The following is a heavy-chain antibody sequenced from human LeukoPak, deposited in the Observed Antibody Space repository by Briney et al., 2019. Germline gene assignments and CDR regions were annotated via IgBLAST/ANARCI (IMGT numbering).Heavy chain of an antibody. V-gene: IGHV3-7*01. CDR1: GFSFSAYW. D-gene: IGHD2-21*01. Sequence: GGSLRLSCAASGFSFSAYWMTWVRQAPSTGLEWVANINPAGTETYYVDPVKGRFTISRDNAKNLLYLQMNSLRAEDTAVYYCAKFGFVAFFDLWGQGPLVTVS. CDR2: INPAGTET. CDR3: AKFGFVAFFDL. J-gene: IGHJ4*02.